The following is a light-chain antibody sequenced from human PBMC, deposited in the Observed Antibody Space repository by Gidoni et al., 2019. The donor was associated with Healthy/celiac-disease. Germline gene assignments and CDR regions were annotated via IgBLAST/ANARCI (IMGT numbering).Light chain of an antibody. CDR1: QSISSY. CDR2: AAS. V-gene: IGKV1-39*01. J-gene: IGKJ4*01. CDR3: QQSYSTHA. Sequence: DIQMTQSPSSLSASVGDRVTITCRASQSISSYLNWNQQKPGKAPKLLIYAASSLQSGVPSRFSGSGSGTDFTLTISSLQPEDFATYYCQQSYSTHAFGGGTKVEIK.